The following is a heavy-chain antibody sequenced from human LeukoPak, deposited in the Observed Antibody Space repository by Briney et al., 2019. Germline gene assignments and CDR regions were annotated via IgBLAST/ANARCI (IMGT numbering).Heavy chain of an antibody. CDR2: ISGSGGST. CDR1: GFTFSSYA. CDR3: AKNREYGDRLRYFDY. D-gene: IGHD4-17*01. Sequence: GGSLRLSCAASGFTFSSYAMSWVRQAPGKGLEWVSAISGSGGSTYYADSVKGRFTISRDSSKNTLYLQMNSLRAEDTAVYYCAKNREYGDRLRYFDYWGQGTLVTVSS. V-gene: IGHV3-23*01. J-gene: IGHJ4*02.